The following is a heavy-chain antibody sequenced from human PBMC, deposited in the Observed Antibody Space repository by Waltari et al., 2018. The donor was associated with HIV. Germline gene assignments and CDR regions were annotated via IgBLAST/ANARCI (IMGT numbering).Heavy chain of an antibody. D-gene: IGHD5-18*01. Sequence: IQLLQSGGGVVGPGGSMRRSCAASGFTFRRHAMHWVRQAPAKGLEWVAVISSDGFTKYVDSVKGRFTVSRDISKSTLYVQMNNLRPDDTAVYYCARAFGFSNSGPVGYWGQGTLVIVSS. CDR3: ARAFGFSNSGPVGY. CDR1: GFTFRRHA. J-gene: IGHJ4*02. V-gene: IGHV3-30*03. CDR2: ISSDGFTK.